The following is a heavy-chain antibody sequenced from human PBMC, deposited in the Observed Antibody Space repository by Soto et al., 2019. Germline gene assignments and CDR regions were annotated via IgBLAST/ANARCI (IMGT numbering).Heavy chain of an antibody. CDR3: ARGRARGGTYYSYGLSSSLFDY. CDR1: GGSFSGYY. Sequence: PSETLSLTCAVYGGSFSGYYWRWIRQPPGKGLEWIGEINHSGSTNYNPSLKSRVTISVDTSKKQFSLKLSPVTAADTAVYYCARGRARGGTYYSYGLSSSLFDYWGQGTLVTVSS. D-gene: IGHD5-18*01. V-gene: IGHV4-34*01. J-gene: IGHJ4*02. CDR2: INHSGST.